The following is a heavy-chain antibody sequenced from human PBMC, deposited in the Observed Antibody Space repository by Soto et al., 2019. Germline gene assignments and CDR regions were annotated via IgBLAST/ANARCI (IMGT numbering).Heavy chain of an antibody. CDR2: ISGGSSYI. CDR3: AREWYYMDV. V-gene: IGHV3-21*01. J-gene: IGHJ6*03. Sequence: EVQLVESGGGLVKPGGSLRLSCTTSGFTFSTYSMNWVLQAPGKGLEWVSSISGGSSYIYFADSVKGRFTVSRDNARNSLYLQMNSLTAEDTAVYYCAREWYYMDVWGKGTTVTVSS. CDR1: GFTFSTYS.